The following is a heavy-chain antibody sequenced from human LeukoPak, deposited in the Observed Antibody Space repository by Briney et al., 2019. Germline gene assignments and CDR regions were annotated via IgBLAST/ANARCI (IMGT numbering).Heavy chain of an antibody. D-gene: IGHD3-10*01. CDR3: AGVGGAKGYNWFDP. CDR2: IYSGGST. V-gene: IGHV3-NL1*01. Sequence: GGSLRLSCAASGFTFSSYGMHWVRQAPGKGLEWVSVIYSGGSTYYADSVKGRFTISRHNSKNTLYLQMNSLRAEDTAVYYCAGVGGAKGYNWFDPWGQGTLVTVSS. J-gene: IGHJ5*02. CDR1: GFTFSSYG.